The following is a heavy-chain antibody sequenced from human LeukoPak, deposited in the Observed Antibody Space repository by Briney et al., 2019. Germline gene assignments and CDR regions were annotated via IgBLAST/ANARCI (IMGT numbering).Heavy chain of an antibody. J-gene: IGHJ4*02. CDR1: GGSISSGGYY. Sequence: SQTLSLTCTVSGGSISSGGYYWSWIRQPPGKSLEWIGYIYHSGSTYYNPSLKSRVTISVDRSKNQFSLKLSSVTAADTAVYYCARGTPGHPAPKDYWGQGTLVTVSS. D-gene: IGHD2-2*01. CDR3: ARGTPGHPAPKDY. CDR2: IYHSGST. V-gene: IGHV4-30-2*01.